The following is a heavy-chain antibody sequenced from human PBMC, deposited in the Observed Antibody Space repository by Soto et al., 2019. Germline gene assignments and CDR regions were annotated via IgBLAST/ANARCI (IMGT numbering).Heavy chain of an antibody. CDR3: TRDLAVAPIDY. CDR2: ISAYNCNT. J-gene: IGHJ4*02. D-gene: IGHD6-19*01. CDR1: GYTFTSYG. Sequence: QVQLVQSGAEVKKHGASVKVSCKASGYTFTSYGISWVRQAPRPGLEWMGWISAYNCNTKSAQKLQGRVTMTTDTSTSTAYMELRSLRSDATAVYYCTRDLAVAPIDYWGPGPLVTVAA. V-gene: IGHV1-18*01.